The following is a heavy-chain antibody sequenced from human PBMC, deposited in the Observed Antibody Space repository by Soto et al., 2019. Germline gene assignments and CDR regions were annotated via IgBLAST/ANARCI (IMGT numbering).Heavy chain of an antibody. J-gene: IGHJ5*02. Sequence: QVQLVESGGGVVQPGRSLRLSCAASGFTFSSYGMHWVRQAPGKGLEWVPVIWYDGSNKYYADSVKGRFTISRDNSKNTLYLQMNSLRAEDTAVYYCARDRDYSSGWYTIPGDNWFDPWGQGTLVTVSS. V-gene: IGHV3-33*01. D-gene: IGHD6-19*01. CDR1: GFTFSSYG. CDR3: ARDRDYSSGWYTIPGDNWFDP. CDR2: IWYDGSNK.